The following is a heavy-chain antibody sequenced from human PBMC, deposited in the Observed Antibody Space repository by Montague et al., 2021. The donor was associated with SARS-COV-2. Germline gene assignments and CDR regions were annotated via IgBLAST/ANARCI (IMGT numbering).Heavy chain of an antibody. CDR1: SGSISSYY. Sequence: SETLSLTCTVSSGSISSYYWSWIRQPPGKGLEWIGYIYYSGGTNYNPSPKSRVTISVDTSKNQFSLKLSSVTAADTAVYYCARGAGYSSSWYLAFEIWGQGTMVTVSS. J-gene: IGHJ3*02. CDR2: IYYSGGT. V-gene: IGHV4-59*01. D-gene: IGHD6-13*01. CDR3: ARGAGYSSSWYLAFEI.